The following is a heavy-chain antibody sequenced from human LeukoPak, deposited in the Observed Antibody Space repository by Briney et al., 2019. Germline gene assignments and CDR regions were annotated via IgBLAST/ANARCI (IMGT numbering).Heavy chain of an antibody. V-gene: IGHV3-30*01. Sequence: GGSLRLSCAASGFTFSSYAMHWVRQAPGKGLEWVAVISYDGSNKYYADSVKGRFTISRDNSKNTLYLQMNSLRVEDTAVYYCARGRYCSSTSCYRTFYYYYMDVWGKGTTVTVSS. CDR2: ISYDGSNK. D-gene: IGHD2-2*01. CDR1: GFTFSSYA. CDR3: ARGRYCSSTSCYRTFYYYYMDV. J-gene: IGHJ6*03.